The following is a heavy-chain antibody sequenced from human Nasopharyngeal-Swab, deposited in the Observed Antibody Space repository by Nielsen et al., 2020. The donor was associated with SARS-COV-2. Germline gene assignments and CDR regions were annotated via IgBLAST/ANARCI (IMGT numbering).Heavy chain of an antibody. Sequence: GSNKYYADSVKGRFTISRDNSKNTLYLQMNSLSAEDTAVYYCARDFGAYYDSTAKAFFCYGQKATYDFGLGIPAEPLFRSRMHWG. V-gene: IGHV3-33*01. J-gene: IGHJ1*01. D-gene: IGHD3-22*01. CDR3: ARDFGAYYDSTAKAFFCYGQKATYDFGLGIPAEPLFRSRMH. CDR2: GSNK.